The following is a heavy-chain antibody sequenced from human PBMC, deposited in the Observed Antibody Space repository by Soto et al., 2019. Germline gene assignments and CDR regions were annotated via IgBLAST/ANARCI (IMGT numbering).Heavy chain of an antibody. J-gene: IGHJ4*02. CDR1: GFTFSSYA. CDR2: ISGSGGST. Sequence: GGSLRLSCAASGFTFSSYAMSWVRQAPGKGLEWVSAISGSGGSTYYADSVKGRFTISRDNSNNTLYLQMNSLRAEDTAVYFCAKDWGSSGATVGSAPRGQGTLVNVSS. CDR3: AKDWGSSGATVGSAP. V-gene: IGHV3-23*01. D-gene: IGHD3-22*01.